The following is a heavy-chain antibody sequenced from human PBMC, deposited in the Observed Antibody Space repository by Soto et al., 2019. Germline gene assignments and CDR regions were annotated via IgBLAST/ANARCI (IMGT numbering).Heavy chain of an antibody. Sequence: EVQLLESGGGLVQPGGSLRLSCAASGFTFNNYAMTWVRQAPGKGLEWVSTISGSDGSTYYADSVKGRFTISRDNSKNALYLQMSSLRAEDTALYYCVKDWTGDTWPCMAVWGQGTTVTVSS. CDR2: ISGSDGST. D-gene: IGHD2-8*02. J-gene: IGHJ6*01. CDR3: VKDWTGDTWPCMAV. V-gene: IGHV3-23*01. CDR1: GFTFNNYA.